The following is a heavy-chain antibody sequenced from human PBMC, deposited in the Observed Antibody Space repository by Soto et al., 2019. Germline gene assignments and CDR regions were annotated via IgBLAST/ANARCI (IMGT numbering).Heavy chain of an antibody. D-gene: IGHD3-10*01. J-gene: IGHJ6*02. CDR3: ARGLLLWFGETSHGMDV. CDR1: GFTFSSYG. V-gene: IGHV3-33*01. CDR2: IWYDGSNK. Sequence: QVQLVESGGGVVQPGRSLRLSCAASGFTFSSYGMHWVRQAPGKGLEWVAVIWYDGSNKYYADSVKGRFTRSRDNSKNTLYLQMNSLRAEDTDVYYCARGLLLWFGETSHGMDVWGQGTTVTVSS.